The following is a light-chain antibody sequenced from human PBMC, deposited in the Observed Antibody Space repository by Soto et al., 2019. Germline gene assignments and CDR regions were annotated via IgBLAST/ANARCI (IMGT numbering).Light chain of an antibody. V-gene: IGKV1-5*03. CDR1: RSLQTW. Sequence: IPMTQSPSTLSASVGDRVTITCRASRSLQTWLAWYQQKPGQAPKLLMYQASSLESGVPSRFSASGSGKEFTLTSSSLQPDDVATYYCQQYTCLWTFGPGTKVDIK. CDR3: QQYTCLWT. J-gene: IGKJ1*01. CDR2: QAS.